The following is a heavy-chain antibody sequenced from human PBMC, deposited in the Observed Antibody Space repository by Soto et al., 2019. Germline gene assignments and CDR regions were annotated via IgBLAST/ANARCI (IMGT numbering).Heavy chain of an antibody. CDR1: GGSIISSSYY. V-gene: IGHV4-39*01. CDR2: IYYSGST. D-gene: IGHD1-26*01. Sequence: PSETLSLTCTVSGGSIISSSYYWGWIRQPPVKWLYCIGTIYYSGSTYYNPSLKIRVTISVDTSNGQFSVNLISVTAAGTSVYYCERWNSWYVGRYVDYWGQGTLVTVSS. CDR3: ERWNSWYVGRYVDY. J-gene: IGHJ4*02.